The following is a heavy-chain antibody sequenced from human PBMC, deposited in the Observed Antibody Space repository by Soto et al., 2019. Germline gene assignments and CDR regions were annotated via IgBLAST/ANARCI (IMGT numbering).Heavy chain of an antibody. CDR2: INPNSGGT. Sequence: QVQLVQSGAEVKKPGASVKVSCKASGYTFTGYYMHWVRQAPGQGLEWMGWINPNSGGTNYAQKVQGWGTKTRDTSISTAYRELSRLRSDDTAVYYCARDARGDEAPMDYWGQGTLVTVSS. J-gene: IGHJ4*02. D-gene: IGHD3-10*01. CDR1: GYTFTGYY. V-gene: IGHV1-2*04. CDR3: ARDARGDEAPMDY.